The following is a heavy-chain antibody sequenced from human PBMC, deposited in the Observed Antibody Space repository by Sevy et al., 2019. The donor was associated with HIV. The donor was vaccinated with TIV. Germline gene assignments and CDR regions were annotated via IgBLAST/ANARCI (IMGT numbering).Heavy chain of an antibody. CDR2: INHSGST. CDR1: GGSFSGYY. Sequence: SETLSLTCAVYGGSFSGYYWSWIRQPPGKGLEWIGEINHSGSTNYNPSLKSRVTISVDTSKNQFFLKLSSVTAADTAVYYCASYRPRSYFDYWGQGTLVTVSS. CDR3: ASYRPRSYFDY. V-gene: IGHV4-34*01. J-gene: IGHJ4*02.